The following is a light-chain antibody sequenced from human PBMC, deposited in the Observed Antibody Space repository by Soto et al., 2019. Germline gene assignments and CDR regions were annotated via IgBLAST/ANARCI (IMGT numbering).Light chain of an antibody. J-gene: IGKJ1*01. CDR3: QQYVRSPWT. Sequence: EIVLTQSPGTLSLTPGERATLSCTASQSLSGSQLAWYQQKPGQAPRLLIYASSNRATGIPDRFSGSASGTDFTLTINRLEPEDFAVYYCQQYVRSPWTFGQGTKVAIK. CDR2: ASS. V-gene: IGKV3-20*01. CDR1: QSLSGSQ.